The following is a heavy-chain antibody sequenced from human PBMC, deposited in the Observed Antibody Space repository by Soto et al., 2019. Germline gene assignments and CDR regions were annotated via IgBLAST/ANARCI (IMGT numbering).Heavy chain of an antibody. D-gene: IGHD3-3*01. CDR2: INHRGST. V-gene: IGHV4-34*01. J-gene: IGHJ4*02. Sequence: PXGTLCITGAVYGGSLSGSYWSWIRQPPGKGLEWIGEINHRGSTNYNPSLKSRVTISVDTSKNQFYLKLSAVTAADTAVYYCARVREEWRVLDYWGQGTLVTVSS. CDR1: GGSLSGSY. CDR3: ARVREEWRVLDY.